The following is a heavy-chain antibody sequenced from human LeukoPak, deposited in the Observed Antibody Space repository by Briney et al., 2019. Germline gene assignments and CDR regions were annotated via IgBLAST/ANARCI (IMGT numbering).Heavy chain of an antibody. CDR3: AKGGV. CDR1: GFTFSSYA. Sequence: PGGSLRLSCAASGFTFSSYAMSWVRQAPGKGPEWVSGIGNSGDRTFYADSVEGRFTISRDNSKNTLYLQMNSLRVEDTALYYCAKGGVWGQGIAVTVSS. CDR2: IGNSGDRT. J-gene: IGHJ6*02. V-gene: IGHV3-23*01.